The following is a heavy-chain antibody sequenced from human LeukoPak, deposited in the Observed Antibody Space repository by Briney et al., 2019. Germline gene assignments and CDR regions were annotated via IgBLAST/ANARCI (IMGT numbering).Heavy chain of an antibody. CDR1: GFTFSSYA. Sequence: GGSLRLSCAASGFTFSSYAMSWVCQAPGKGLEWVSAISGSGGSTYYADSVKGRFTISRDNSKNTLYLQMNSLRAEDTAVYYCAKDLSLALPPRYYDYWGQGTLVTVSS. V-gene: IGHV3-23*01. J-gene: IGHJ4*02. D-gene: IGHD1-26*01. CDR3: AKDLSLALPPRYYDY. CDR2: ISGSGGST.